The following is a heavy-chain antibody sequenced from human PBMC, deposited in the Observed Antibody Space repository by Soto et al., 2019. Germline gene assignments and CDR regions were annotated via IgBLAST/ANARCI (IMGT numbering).Heavy chain of an antibody. D-gene: IGHD3-10*01. CDR3: SRRYSFGSGKYGVDV. CDR2: ISYNGNT. J-gene: IGHJ6*02. V-gene: IGHV4-39*01. CDR1: GGFISSTKKL. Sequence: ASETLSLTCTGSGGFISSTKKLLGWIRQPPGKGLEWIGTISYNGNTYYNPSLNGRVIISADTSKNQFSLKLSSLTAADTAVYYCSRRYSFGSGKYGVDVWGQGTMVTVSS.